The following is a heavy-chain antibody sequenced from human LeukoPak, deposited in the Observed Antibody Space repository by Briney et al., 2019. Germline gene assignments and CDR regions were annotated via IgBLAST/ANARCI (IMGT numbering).Heavy chain of an antibody. CDR3: ARDLQWEHNTDGAFDI. CDR1: GFNFSSYW. D-gene: IGHD1-26*01. V-gene: IGHV3-74*01. Sequence: PGGSLTVSFAASGFNFSSYWMHLARQAPGKGLVWVSRINSDGSITTSADSVKGRFTISRDNAKNTLYLQMNSLRAEDTALYYCARDLQWEHNTDGAFDIWGQRTMVTVSS. J-gene: IGHJ3*02. CDR2: INSDGSIT.